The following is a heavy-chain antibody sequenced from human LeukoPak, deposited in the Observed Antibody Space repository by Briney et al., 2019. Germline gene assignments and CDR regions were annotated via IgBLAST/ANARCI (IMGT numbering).Heavy chain of an antibody. CDR1: GFTFSNAW. CDR3: TREIARVVDY. J-gene: IGHJ4*02. Sequence: PGGSLRLSCAASGFTFSNAWMSWVRQAPGKGLEWVGFIKSKAYGATTEYAASVKGRFSISRDDSKSIAYLQMNSLKTEDTSVYYCTREIARVVDYWGQGTLVTVSS. V-gene: IGHV3-49*04. CDR2: IKSKAYGATT. D-gene: IGHD2-15*01.